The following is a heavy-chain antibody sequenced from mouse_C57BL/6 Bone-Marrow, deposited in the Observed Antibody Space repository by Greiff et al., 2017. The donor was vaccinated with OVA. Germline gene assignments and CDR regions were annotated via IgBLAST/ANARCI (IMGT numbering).Heavy chain of an antibody. CDR2: SRNKANDYTT. D-gene: IGHD1-1*01. J-gene: IGHJ1*03. V-gene: IGHV7-1*01. CDR1: GFTFSDFY. CDR3: ARDRITTVVATPFDV. Sequence: EVQGVESGGGLVQSGRSLRLSCATSGFTFSDFYMEWVRQAPGKGLEWIAASRNKANDYTTEYSASVKGRFIVSRDTSQSILYLQMNALRAEDTAIYYCARDRITTVVATPFDVWGTGTTVTVSS.